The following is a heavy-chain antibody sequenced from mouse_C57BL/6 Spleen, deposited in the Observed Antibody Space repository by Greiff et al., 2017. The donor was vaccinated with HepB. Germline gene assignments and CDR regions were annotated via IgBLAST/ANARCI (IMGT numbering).Heavy chain of an antibody. CDR2: IYPGDGDT. Sequence: VMLVESGAELVKPGASVKISCKASGYAFSSYWMNWVKQRPGKGLEWIGQIYPGDGDTNYNGKFKGKATLTADKSSSTAYMQLSSLTSEDSAVYFCATTVGEFYFDYWGQGTTLTVSS. CDR3: ATTVGEFYFDY. CDR1: GYAFSSYW. D-gene: IGHD1-1*01. J-gene: IGHJ2*01. V-gene: IGHV1-80*01.